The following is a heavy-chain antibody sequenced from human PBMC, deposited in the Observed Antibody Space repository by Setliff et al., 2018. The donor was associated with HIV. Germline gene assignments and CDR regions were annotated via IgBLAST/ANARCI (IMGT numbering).Heavy chain of an antibody. J-gene: IGHJ4*02. Sequence: SETLSLTCSMSNGSINDYYWSWIRQSPGKGLEWIGSTYNSGSTNYNPSLKSRVTLSVDTSKNQLSLKLSSVTAADTAVYYCARGRSRYYYDGSGYYVDYWGQGTLVTVSS. CDR2: TYNSGST. CDR3: ARGRSRYYYDGSGYYVDY. CDR1: NGSINDYY. V-gene: IGHV4-59*01. D-gene: IGHD3-22*01.